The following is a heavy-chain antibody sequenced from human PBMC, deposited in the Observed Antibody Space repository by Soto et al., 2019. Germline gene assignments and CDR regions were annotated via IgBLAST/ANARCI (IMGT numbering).Heavy chain of an antibody. J-gene: IGHJ2*01. V-gene: IGHV3-21*01. Sequence: PGGSLRLSCAASGFTFSSYSMNWVRQAPGKGLEWVSSISSSSSYIYYADSVKGRFTISRDNAKNSLYLQMNSLRAEDTAVYYCARGAVGDGPNDWYFDLWGRGTLVTVSS. CDR1: GFTFSSYS. CDR2: ISSSSSYI. CDR3: ARGAVGDGPNDWYFDL. D-gene: IGHD7-27*01.